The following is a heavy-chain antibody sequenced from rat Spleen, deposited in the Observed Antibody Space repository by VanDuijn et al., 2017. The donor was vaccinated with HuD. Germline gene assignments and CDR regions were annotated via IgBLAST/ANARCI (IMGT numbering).Heavy chain of an antibody. Sequence: EVQLVESGGGRVQPGRSLKLSCVASGITFNNYWMTWIRQAPGKGLEWVASISNAGDTYNPDSVKGRFSISRENAKRTTYLHMNSLRSEDTATYYCSRLPGHNLDYWGQGVMVTASS. CDR3: SRLPGHNLDY. D-gene: IGHD1-4*01. J-gene: IGHJ2*01. V-gene: IGHV5-31*01. CDR2: ISNAGDT. CDR1: GITFNNYW.